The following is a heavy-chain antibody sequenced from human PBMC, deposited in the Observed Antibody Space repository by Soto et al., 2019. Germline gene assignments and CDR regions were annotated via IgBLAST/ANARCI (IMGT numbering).Heavy chain of an antibody. V-gene: IGHV5-51*01. J-gene: IGHJ5*02. CDR3: ARLRNYDFWSGYFANWFDP. CDR2: IYPGDSDT. Sequence: GESLKISCKGSGYSFTSYWIGWVRQMPGKGLEWMGIIYPGDSDTRYSPSFQGQVTISADKSISTAYLQWSSLKASDTAVYYCARLRNYDFWSGYFANWFDPWGQGTLVTRLL. D-gene: IGHD3-3*01. CDR1: GYSFTSYW.